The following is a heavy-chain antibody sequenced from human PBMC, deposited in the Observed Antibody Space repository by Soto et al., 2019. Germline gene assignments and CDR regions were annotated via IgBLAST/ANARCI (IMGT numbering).Heavy chain of an antibody. CDR3: ARVVNYYGSGSYYFGAYFDY. CDR2: IYYSGST. Sequence: ETLSLTCTVSGGSISSYYWSWIRQPPGKGLEWIGYIYYSGSTNYNPSLKSRVTISVDTSKNQFSLKLSSVTAADTAVYYCARVVNYYGSGSYYFGAYFDYWGQGTLVTVSS. CDR1: GGSISSYY. D-gene: IGHD3-10*01. J-gene: IGHJ4*02. V-gene: IGHV4-59*01.